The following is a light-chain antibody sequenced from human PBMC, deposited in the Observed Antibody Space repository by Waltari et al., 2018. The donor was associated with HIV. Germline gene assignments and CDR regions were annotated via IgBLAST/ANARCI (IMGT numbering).Light chain of an antibody. J-gene: IGLJ1*01. CDR1: SSDVGGYNY. V-gene: IGLV2-23*02. Sequence: QSALTQPASVSGSPGQSITISCAGTSSDVGGYNYVSWYQQHPGKAPQLMIYDVSKRPSGVSKRFSGSKSGNTASLTISGLQAEDEADYYCCSYARTSTYVFGTGTKVTVL. CDR2: DVS. CDR3: CSYARTSTYV.